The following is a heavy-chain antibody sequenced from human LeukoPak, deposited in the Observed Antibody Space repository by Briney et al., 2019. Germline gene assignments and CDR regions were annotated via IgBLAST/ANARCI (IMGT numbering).Heavy chain of an antibody. J-gene: IGHJ4*02. V-gene: IGHV3-21*01. D-gene: IGHD3-10*01. CDR1: GFTFSSYS. Sequence: GGSLRLYCAASGFTFSSYSMNWVRQAPGKGLEWVSSISSSSSYIYYADSVKGRFTISRDNAKNSLYLQMNSLRAEDTAVYYCARAPYKGSGSYYPYYFDYWGQGTLVTVSS. CDR2: ISSSSSYI. CDR3: ARAPYKGSGSYYPYYFDY.